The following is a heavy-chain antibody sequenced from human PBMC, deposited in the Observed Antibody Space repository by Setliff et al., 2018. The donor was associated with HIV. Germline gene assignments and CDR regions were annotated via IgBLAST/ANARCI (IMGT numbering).Heavy chain of an antibody. V-gene: IGHV4-39*01. D-gene: IGHD3-3*01. CDR3: ARRITIFGVVIGPRGAFDI. Sequence: KTSETLSLTCTVSGGSISSSSYYWGWIRQPPGKGLEWIGSIYYSGSTYYNPSLKSRVTISVDTSKNQFSLKLSSVTAADTAVYYCARRITIFGVVIGPRGAFDIWGQGTMVTVSS. CDR1: GGSISSSSYY. J-gene: IGHJ3*02. CDR2: IYYSGST.